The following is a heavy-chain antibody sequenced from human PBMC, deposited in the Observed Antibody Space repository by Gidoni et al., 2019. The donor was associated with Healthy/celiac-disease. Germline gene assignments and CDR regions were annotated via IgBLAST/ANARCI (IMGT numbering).Heavy chain of an antibody. V-gene: IGHV3-30*18. CDR2: ISYDGSNK. CDR1: GFTFSSYG. CDR3: AKDRGYDFWSGYYRDYYYGMDV. Sequence: QVQLVESGGGVVQPGRSLRLSCAASGFTFSSYGMHWVRQAPGKGLAWVAVISYDGSNKYYADSVKGRFTISRDNSKNTLYLQMNSLRAEDTAVYYCAKDRGYDFWSGYYRDYYYGMDVWGQGTTVTVSS. D-gene: IGHD3-3*01. J-gene: IGHJ6*02.